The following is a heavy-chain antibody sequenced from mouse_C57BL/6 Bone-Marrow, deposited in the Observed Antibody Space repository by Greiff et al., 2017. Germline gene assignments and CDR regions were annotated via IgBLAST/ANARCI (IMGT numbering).Heavy chain of an antibody. V-gene: IGHV1-5*01. D-gene: IGHD1-1*01. CDR3: RKYGSSRDY. CDR1: GYTFTSYW. J-gene: IGHJ2*01. Sequence: EVQLMESGPVLARPADSVKMSCKTSGYTFTSYWMHWVKQRPGQGLQWLRAIYTGNSDHSYKQKLKGKAKLTAVTSARSAYLDLSSLTNEDSAVYYCRKYGSSRDYWGQGTTLTVSS. CDR2: IYTGNSDH.